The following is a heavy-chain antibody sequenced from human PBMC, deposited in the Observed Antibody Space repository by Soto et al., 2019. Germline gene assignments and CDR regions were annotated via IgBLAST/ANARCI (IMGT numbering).Heavy chain of an antibody. J-gene: IGHJ4*02. D-gene: IGHD3-22*01. CDR1: GYTFMTYG. CDR2: ISAYNGNT. CDR3: ARDGHYYDSSGFPDY. Sequence: ASVKVACKTSGYTFMTYGISWVRQTPGQGLEWMGWISAYNGNTNYAQKLQGRVTMTTDTSTSTANMELRSLRSDDTAVYYCARDGHYYDSSGFPDYWGQGTLVTVSS. V-gene: IGHV1-18*01.